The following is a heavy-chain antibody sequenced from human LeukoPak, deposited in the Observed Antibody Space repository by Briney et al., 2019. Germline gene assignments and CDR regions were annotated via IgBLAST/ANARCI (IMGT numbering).Heavy chain of an antibody. CDR3: ARRQRPNYGMDV. D-gene: IGHD1-1*01. Sequence: SGTLSLTCAVYGGSFSGYYWSWIRQPPGKGLEWIGEINHSGSTNYNPSLKSRVTISVDTSKNQFSLKLSSVTAADTAVYYCARRQRPNYGMDVWGQGTTVTVSS. J-gene: IGHJ6*02. CDR1: GGSFSGYY. CDR2: INHSGST. V-gene: IGHV4-34*01.